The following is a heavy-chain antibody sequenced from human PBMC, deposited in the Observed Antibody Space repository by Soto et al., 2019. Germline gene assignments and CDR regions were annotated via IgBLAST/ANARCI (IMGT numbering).Heavy chain of an antibody. D-gene: IGHD3-22*01. Sequence: GESLKISCKGSGYSFTSYWIGWVRQMPGKGLEWMGIIYPGDSDTRYSPSFQGQVTISADKYISTAYLQWSSLKASDTAMYYCARAEEAYDSSGSEYFQHWGQGNLVTVSS. CDR3: ARAEEAYDSSGSEYFQH. V-gene: IGHV5-51*01. J-gene: IGHJ1*01. CDR1: GYSFTSYW. CDR2: IYPGDSDT.